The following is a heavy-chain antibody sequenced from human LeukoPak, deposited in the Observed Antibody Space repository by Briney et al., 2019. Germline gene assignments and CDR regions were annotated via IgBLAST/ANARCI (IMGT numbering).Heavy chain of an antibody. CDR2: IWYDGSNK. D-gene: IGHD4-11*01. CDR3: AKDGATVPYYYYYGMDV. Sequence: GGSLRLSCATSGFTLRNYGMHWVRQAPGKGLEWVAIIWYDGSNKYYADSVKGRFSISKDDSKNTLYLQMNSLRAEDTAIYYCAKDGATVPYYYYYGMDVWGQGTTVTVSS. V-gene: IGHV3-33*06. J-gene: IGHJ6*02. CDR1: GFTLRNYG.